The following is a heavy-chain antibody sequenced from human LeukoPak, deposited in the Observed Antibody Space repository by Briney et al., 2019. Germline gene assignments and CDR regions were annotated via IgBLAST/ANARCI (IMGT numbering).Heavy chain of an antibody. CDR3: ARDYYGSGSYYKLAY. V-gene: IGHV4-34*01. J-gene: IGHJ4*02. CDR1: GGSFSGYY. D-gene: IGHD3-10*01. Sequence: PSETLSLTCAVYGGSFSGYYWSWIRQPPGKGLEWIGEINHSGSTNYNPSLESRVTISVDTSKNQFSLKLSSVTAADTAVYYCARDYYGSGSYYKLAYWGQGTLVTASS. CDR2: INHSGST.